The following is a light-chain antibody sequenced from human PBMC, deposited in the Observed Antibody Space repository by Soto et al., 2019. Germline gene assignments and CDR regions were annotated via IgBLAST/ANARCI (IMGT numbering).Light chain of an antibody. CDR1: SSNIGAGYD. V-gene: IGLV1-40*01. J-gene: IGLJ2*01. Sequence: QSVLTQPPAVSGARGQRVTSSCTGSSSNIGAGYDVHWYQHLPGTAPKLLIYDNINRPSGVPDRFSGSKSGTSASLAITGLQAEDEADYYCQSYDSSLTVVFGGGTKLPVL. CDR3: QSYDSSLTVV. CDR2: DNI.